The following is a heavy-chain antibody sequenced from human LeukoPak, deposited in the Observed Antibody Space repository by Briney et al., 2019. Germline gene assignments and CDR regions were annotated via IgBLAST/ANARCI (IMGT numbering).Heavy chain of an antibody. J-gene: IGHJ6*02. CDR1: GGSISSYY. CDR2: IYYSGST. V-gene: IGHV4-59*01. CDR3: ATKYYGMDV. Sequence: SGTLSLTCTVSGGSISSYYWSWIRQPPGKGLEWIGYIYYSGSTNYNPSLKSRVTISVDTSKNQFSLKLSSVTAADTAVYYCATKYYGMDVWGQGTTVTVSS.